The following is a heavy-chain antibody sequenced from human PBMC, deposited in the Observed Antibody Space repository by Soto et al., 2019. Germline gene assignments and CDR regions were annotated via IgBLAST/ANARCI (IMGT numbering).Heavy chain of an antibody. CDR2: INEDGREI. Sequence: GGSLRLSCAVSGFSFSSYWMNWVRQAPGKGPEWVANINEDGREIYYVDSVKGRFTISRDNARNYLVLQMNSLRVEDTAVYFCARGSIVSMVHVWGSLIDFWGQGTLVTVSS. CDR1: GFSFSSYW. CDR3: ARGSIVSMVHVWGSLIDF. V-gene: IGHV3-7*04. J-gene: IGHJ4*02. D-gene: IGHD3-16*01.